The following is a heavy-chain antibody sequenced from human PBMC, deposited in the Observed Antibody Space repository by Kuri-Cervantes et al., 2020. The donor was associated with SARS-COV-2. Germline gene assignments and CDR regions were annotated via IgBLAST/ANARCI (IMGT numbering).Heavy chain of an antibody. J-gene: IGHJ4*02. CDR3: TREAYDYNMGFDS. CDR1: GFNYLNYA. Sequence: GESLKILCTTSGFNYLNYAMHWVRQAPGTGLEWVAVVSYNGTNKYYADSVKGRFTISRDNSRNIVYLQMNSLRPEDTALYYCTREAYDYNMGFDSWGQGTLVTVSS. D-gene: IGHD4-11*01. CDR2: VSYNGTNK. V-gene: IGHV3-30-3*01.